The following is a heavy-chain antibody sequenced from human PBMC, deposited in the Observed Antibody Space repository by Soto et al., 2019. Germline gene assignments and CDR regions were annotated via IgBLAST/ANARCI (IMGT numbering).Heavy chain of an antibody. V-gene: IGHV3-7*01. CDR2: INRDGSEK. Sequence: PGGSLRLSCAASGFTFSTNWMHWVRQAPGKGLVWVSNINRDGSEKYYVDSVKGRFTISRDNAKNSLYLQMNSLRAEDTAVYYCARDLGVATAYYYYGMDVWGQGTTVTSP. CDR1: GFTFSTNW. CDR3: ARDLGVATAYYYYGMDV. J-gene: IGHJ6*02. D-gene: IGHD5-12*01.